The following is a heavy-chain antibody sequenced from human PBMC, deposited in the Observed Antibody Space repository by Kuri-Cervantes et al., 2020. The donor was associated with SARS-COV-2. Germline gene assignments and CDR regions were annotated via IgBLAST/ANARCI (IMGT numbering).Heavy chain of an antibody. D-gene: IGHD3-10*01. V-gene: IGHV4-39*01. CDR1: GGSISSSSDY. J-gene: IGHJ5*02. CDR3: ARGLNLGLQGYYYGSGSKKIRWFDP. CDR2: IYYSVTTDYSGST. Sequence: ESLKISCIVSGGSISSSSDYWGWIRQPPGKGLEWIGNIYYSVTTDYSGSTYYNPSLKGRVAMSVDTSKNEFSLKLSSVTAADTAVYYCARGLNLGLQGYYYGSGSKKIRWFDPWGQGTLVTVSS.